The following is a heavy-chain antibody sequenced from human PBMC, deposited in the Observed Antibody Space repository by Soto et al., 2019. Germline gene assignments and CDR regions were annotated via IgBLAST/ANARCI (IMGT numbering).Heavy chain of an antibody. D-gene: IGHD6-13*01. Sequence: PSETLSLTCTVSGGSISSYFYIWVRQPPGKGLEWIGSVYYTGTTDYNPSRKSRFTISVDTSTTQFSLNLRSVTAADTAVYYCARDLAAVPRAFDYWGQGTLVTVSS. CDR1: GGSISSYF. CDR3: ARDLAAVPRAFDY. CDR2: VYYTGTT. J-gene: IGHJ4*02. V-gene: IGHV4-59*01.